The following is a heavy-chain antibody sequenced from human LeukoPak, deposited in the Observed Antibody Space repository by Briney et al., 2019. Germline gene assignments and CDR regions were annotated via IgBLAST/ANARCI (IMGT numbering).Heavy chain of an antibody. CDR2: INPNSGGT. CDR3: ARFFTMVRGVKGDAFDI. Sequence: ASVKVSCKASGCTFTGYYMHWVRQAPGQGLEWMGWINPNSGGTNYAQKFQGRVTMTRDTSISTAYMELSRLRSDDTAVYYCARFFTMVRGVKGDAFDIWGQGTMVTVSS. J-gene: IGHJ3*02. V-gene: IGHV1-2*02. CDR1: GCTFTGYY. D-gene: IGHD3-10*01.